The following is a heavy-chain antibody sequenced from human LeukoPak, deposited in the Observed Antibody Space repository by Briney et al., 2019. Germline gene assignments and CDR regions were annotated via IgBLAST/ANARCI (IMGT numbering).Heavy chain of an antibody. CDR2: INHSGST. V-gene: IGHV4-34*01. CDR1: GGSFSGYY. D-gene: IGHD4-23*01. CDR3: ARLYGGNLGGDY. J-gene: IGHJ4*02. Sequence: SETLSLTCAVYGGSFSGYYWSWIRQPPGKGLEWIGEINHSGSTNYNPSLKSRVTISVDTSKNQFSLKLSSVTAADTAVYYCARLYGGNLGGDYWGQGTLVTVSS.